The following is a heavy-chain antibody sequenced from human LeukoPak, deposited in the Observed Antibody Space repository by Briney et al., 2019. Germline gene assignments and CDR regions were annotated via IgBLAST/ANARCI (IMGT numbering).Heavy chain of an antibody. CDR2: IYSCGTT. D-gene: IGHD6-19*01. Sequence: PSETLSLTCTVSGGSISSGSYYWSWIRQPAGRGLEWIGRIYSCGTTKYNPSLKSRVTISIDMSKNQFSLKLSSVTAADTAVYYCARGKVVAGTPGQNSWDYWGQGTLVTVSS. J-gene: IGHJ4*02. CDR3: ARGKVVAGTPGQNSWDY. V-gene: IGHV4-61*02. CDR1: GGSISSGSYY.